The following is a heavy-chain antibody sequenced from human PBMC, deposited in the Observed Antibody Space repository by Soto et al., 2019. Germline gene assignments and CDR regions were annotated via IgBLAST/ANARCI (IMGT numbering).Heavy chain of an antibody. V-gene: IGHV1-2*02. J-gene: IGHJ4*02. CDR1: GYTVTDYY. CDR2: IDPKNGGT. Sequence: QVQLVQSGTEVKKPGASVKVSCKASGYTVTDYYIHWVRPAPGQGLEWMGWIDPKNGGTIYAQKFQDRVTMTRDTSISTAYMDLSRLTSDDTALYYCARDDYGSYPYWGQGTLVTVSS. D-gene: IGHD1-26*01. CDR3: ARDDYGSYPY.